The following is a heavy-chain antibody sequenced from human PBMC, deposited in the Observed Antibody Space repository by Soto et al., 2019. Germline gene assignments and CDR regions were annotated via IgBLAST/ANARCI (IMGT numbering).Heavy chain of an antibody. CDR2: ISSSSSTI. Sequence: GGSLRLSCAASGFTFSSYSMNWVRQAPGKGLEWVSYISSSSSTIYYADSVKGRFTISRDNAKNSLYLQMNSLRDEDTAVYYCARCGISFSSYDFWSAYGSDGMDVWGQGTTVTVSS. CDR3: ARCGISFSSYDFWSAYGSDGMDV. V-gene: IGHV3-48*02. D-gene: IGHD3-3*01. J-gene: IGHJ6*02. CDR1: GFTFSSYS.